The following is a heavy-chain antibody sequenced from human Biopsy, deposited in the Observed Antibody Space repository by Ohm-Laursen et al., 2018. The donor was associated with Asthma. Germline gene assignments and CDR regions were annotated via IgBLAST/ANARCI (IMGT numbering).Heavy chain of an antibody. J-gene: IGHJ4*02. CDR2: HDHEEGGT. CDR1: GYSLTDLS. D-gene: IGHD4-17*01. CDR3: ASDFPKDYVRYDFQF. V-gene: IGHV1-24*01. Sequence: PVKVSCKLSGYSLTDLSMHWVRQAPGQGLEWMGGHDHEEGGTVNARRFQGRVTMTEDTSTDTAYMELSSLSSDDTAVYYCASDFPKDYVRYDFQFWGQGTLVTVSS.